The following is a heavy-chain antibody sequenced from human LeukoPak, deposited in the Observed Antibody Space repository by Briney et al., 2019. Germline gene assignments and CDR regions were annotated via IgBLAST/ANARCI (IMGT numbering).Heavy chain of an antibody. J-gene: IGHJ4*02. CDR1: GFTFDDYA. CDR3: ARDRH. Sequence: TGGSLRLSCAASGFTFDDYAMHWVRQAPGEGLGWVSGISWNSGTIGYADSVKGRFTISRDNAKNSLYLQMNSLRAEDTAVYYCARDRHWGQGTLVTVSS. V-gene: IGHV3-9*01. CDR2: ISWNSGTI.